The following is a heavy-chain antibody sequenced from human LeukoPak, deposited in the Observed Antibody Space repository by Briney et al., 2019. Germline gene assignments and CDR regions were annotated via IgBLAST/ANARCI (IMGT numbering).Heavy chain of an antibody. CDR1: GFTFSNHG. J-gene: IGHJ4*02. Sequence: TGGSLRLSCAASGFTFSNHGMHWVRQAPGKGLDLVAFIGYDGSNKHYADSGKGRFTISRDNSKNTLYLQMNSLRAEDTAIYYCAKASLGHCSGAFCYHFDYWGQGTLVTVSS. CDR3: AKASLGHCSGAFCYHFDY. D-gene: IGHD2-15*01. V-gene: IGHV3-30*02. CDR2: IGYDGSNK.